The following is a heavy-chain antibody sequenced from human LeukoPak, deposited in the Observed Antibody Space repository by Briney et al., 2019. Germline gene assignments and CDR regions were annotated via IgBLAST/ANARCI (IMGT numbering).Heavy chain of an antibody. CDR1: GFSFSNHA. CDR2: ISENGGST. D-gene: IGHD1-7*01. J-gene: IGHJ4*02. V-gene: IGHV3-23*01. CDR3: AKDGGRGIENYSWGTFDY. Sequence: GGFLRLSCAASGFSFSNHAMSLVRQAPGKGLEWVSGISENGGSTPYADSVKGRFIISRDNSKNTLYLQMNSLRAEDTAVYYCAKDGGRGIENYSWGTFDYWGQGTLVTVSS.